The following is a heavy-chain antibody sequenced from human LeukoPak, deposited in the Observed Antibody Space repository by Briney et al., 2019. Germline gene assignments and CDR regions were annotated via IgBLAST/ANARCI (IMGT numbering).Heavy chain of an antibody. V-gene: IGHV3-21*01. Sequence: GGSLRLSCAASGFSFSTSYMNWVRQAPGKGLEWVSSISSSSSYIYYADSVKGRFTISRDNAKNSLYLQMNSLRAEDTAVYYCARDPGTYYGMDVWGQGTTVTVSS. CDR3: ARDPGTYYGMDV. CDR1: GFSFSTSY. J-gene: IGHJ6*02. CDR2: ISSSSSYI. D-gene: IGHD1-7*01.